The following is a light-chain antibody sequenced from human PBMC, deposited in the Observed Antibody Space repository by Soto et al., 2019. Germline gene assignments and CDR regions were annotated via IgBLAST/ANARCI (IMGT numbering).Light chain of an antibody. CDR1: SSNIGAGFA. CDR2: ADS. CDR3: QSYDSSLSVWV. Sequence: QSVLTQPPSVSGAPGQRVTISCTGSSSNIGAGFAVHWYQQLPGTPHKLLIFADSNRPAGVPDRFSGSKSGTSASLAIAGLQADDEDDYYCQSYDSSLSVWVFGGGTQLTVL. V-gene: IGLV1-40*01. J-gene: IGLJ3*02.